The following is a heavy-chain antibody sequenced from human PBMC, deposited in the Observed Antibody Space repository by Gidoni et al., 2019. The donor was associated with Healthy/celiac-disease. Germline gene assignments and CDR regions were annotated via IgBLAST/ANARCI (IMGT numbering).Heavy chain of an antibody. Sequence: FSSYGMHWVRQAPGKGLEWVAVISYDGSNKYYADSVKGRFTISRDNSKNTLYLQMNSLRAEDTAVYYCAAITGTNGVAAFDIWGQGTMVTVSS. D-gene: IGHD1-20*01. V-gene: IGHV3-30*03. CDR1: FSSYG. J-gene: IGHJ3*02. CDR3: AAITGTNGVAAFDI. CDR2: ISYDGSNK.